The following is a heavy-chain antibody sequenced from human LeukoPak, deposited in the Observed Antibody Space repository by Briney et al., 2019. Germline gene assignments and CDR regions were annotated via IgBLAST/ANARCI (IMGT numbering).Heavy chain of an antibody. V-gene: IGHV3-23*01. CDR2: VIGSGGT. Sequence: PGGSLRLSCAGSGFTFSRYRISWVRQAPGKGLEWVSAVIGSGGTYYADSVKGRFIISRDNSKNTLYLQMSSLRADDTALYYCVKGRGPAKGDYYNYYYYMDVWGKGTTVTVSS. D-gene: IGHD2-21*02. CDR3: VKGRGPAKGDYYNYYYYMDV. J-gene: IGHJ6*03. CDR1: GFTFSRYR.